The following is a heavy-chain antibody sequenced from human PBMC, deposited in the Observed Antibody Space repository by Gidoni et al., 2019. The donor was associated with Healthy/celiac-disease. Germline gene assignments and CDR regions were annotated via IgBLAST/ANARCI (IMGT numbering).Heavy chain of an antibody. D-gene: IGHD6-13*01. CDR1: GGSISSYY. CDR2: IYYSGST. Sequence: QVQLQESGPGPVKPSETLSLTCTVSGGSISSYYWSWIRQPPGKGLEWIGYIYYSGSTNYNPSLKSRVTISVDTSKNQFSLKLSSVTAADTAVYYCATGSSSWADNPLAFDYWGQGTLVTVSS. J-gene: IGHJ4*02. CDR3: ATGSSSWADNPLAFDY. V-gene: IGHV4-59*08.